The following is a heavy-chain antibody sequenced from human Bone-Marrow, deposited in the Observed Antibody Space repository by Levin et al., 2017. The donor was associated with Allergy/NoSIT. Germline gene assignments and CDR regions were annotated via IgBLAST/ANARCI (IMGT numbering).Heavy chain of an antibody. CDR2: INWNGASI. V-gene: IGHV3-20*04. J-gene: IGHJ4*02. CDR1: GFTFDDYG. Sequence: ETLSLTCAASGFTFDDYGINWVRQAPGKGLEWVSGINWNGASIGYGDSVKGRFTISRDKYRKSVDLQMDSLRAEDTALYFCARDPGITMVRGASGSFFDYWGQGIQVTVTS. D-gene: IGHD3-10*01. CDR3: ARDPGITMVRGASGSFFDY.